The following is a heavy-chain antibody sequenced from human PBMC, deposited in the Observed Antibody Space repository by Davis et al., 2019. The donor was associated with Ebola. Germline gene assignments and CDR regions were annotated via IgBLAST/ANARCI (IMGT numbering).Heavy chain of an antibody. J-gene: IGHJ6*04. D-gene: IGHD3-3*01. V-gene: IGHV3-33*01. CDR2: IWYDGSNK. Sequence: PGGSLRLSCAASGFTFSSYGMHWDRQAPGKGREWVAVIWYDGSNKYYVDSVKGRFTISRDNAKNSLYLQMNSLRAEDTAVYYCARGSGEIFGVVIVVYYGMDVWGKGTTVTVSS. CDR1: GFTFSSYG. CDR3: ARGSGEIFGVVIVVYYGMDV.